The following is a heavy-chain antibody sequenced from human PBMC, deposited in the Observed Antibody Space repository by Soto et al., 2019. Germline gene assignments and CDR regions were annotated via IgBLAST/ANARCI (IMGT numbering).Heavy chain of an antibody. J-gene: IGHJ4*02. Sequence: ASVKVSCKASVCTFASYGISWVRQGPGQGLEWMGWVSAYNGITRYAQKFQGRVTMTTDTCAKPAFMEVSSLRSDATAVYSCERSEEWVTGKMGAYWAQGTQVTVSS. CDR2: VSAYNGIT. CDR3: ERSEEWVTGKMGAY. CDR1: VCTFASYG. V-gene: IGHV1-18*04. D-gene: IGHD1-26*01.